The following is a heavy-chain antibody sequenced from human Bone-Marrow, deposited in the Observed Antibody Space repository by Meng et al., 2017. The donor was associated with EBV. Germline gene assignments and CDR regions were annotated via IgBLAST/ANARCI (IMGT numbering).Heavy chain of an antibody. CDR2: INEDGGIT. J-gene: IGHJ4*02. Sequence: EVQLAESGGALVQPGXSLRLSCAASGFTFSSYWMHWVREVPGKGLVWVSRINEDGGITTYADSVKGRFTIFRDNTKNTLYLQMNSLRAEDTAVYFCSRDLVGSDDDWGQGTLVTVSS. D-gene: IGHD6-25*01. V-gene: IGHV3-74*01. CDR3: SRDLVGSDDD. CDR1: GFTFSSYW.